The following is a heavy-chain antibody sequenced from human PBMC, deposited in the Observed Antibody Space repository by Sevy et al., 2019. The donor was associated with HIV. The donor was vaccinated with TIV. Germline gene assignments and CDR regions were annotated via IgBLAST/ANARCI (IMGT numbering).Heavy chain of an antibody. V-gene: IGHV3-23*01. J-gene: IGHJ5*01. CDR1: GFIFSSYG. Sequence: GGSLRLSCAASGFIFSSYGMTWVRQAPGKGLEWVSSISGSGGSTYYADSVKGRFTSSRDNSKNTLYLQMNSLRAEDTAVYYCAKDREGIVVLVPATVGWFDSWGQGTLVTVSS. CDR3: AKDREGIVVLVPATVGWFDS. D-gene: IGHD2-2*01. CDR2: ISGSGGST.